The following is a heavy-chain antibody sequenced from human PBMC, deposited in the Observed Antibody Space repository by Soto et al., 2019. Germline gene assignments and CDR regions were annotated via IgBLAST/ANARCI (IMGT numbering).Heavy chain of an antibody. CDR3: ASSGYCSGGSCYPGVPYFDY. Sequence: GESLKISCKGSGYSFTSYWIGWVRQMPGKGLEWMGIIYPGDSDTRYSPSFQGQVTISADKSISTAYLQWSSLKASDTAMYYCASSGYCSGGSCYPGVPYFDYWGQGTLVTVSS. CDR2: IYPGDSDT. D-gene: IGHD2-15*01. CDR1: GYSFTSYW. J-gene: IGHJ4*02. V-gene: IGHV5-51*01.